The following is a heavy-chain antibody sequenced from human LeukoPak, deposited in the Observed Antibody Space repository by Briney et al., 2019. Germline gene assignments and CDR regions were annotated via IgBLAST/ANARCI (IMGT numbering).Heavy chain of an antibody. Sequence: GGSLRLSCAASGFTFSTYAIHWVRQAPGKGLEWVAVISFDGSDKYYADSVKGRFTISRDNSKNTLYLQMNSLRAEDTALYYCARDLTTTGDTVMVHLFDYWGQGTLVTVSS. CDR1: GFTFSTYA. V-gene: IGHV3-30*04. CDR3: ARDLTTTGDTVMVHLFDY. J-gene: IGHJ4*02. CDR2: ISFDGSDK. D-gene: IGHD5-18*01.